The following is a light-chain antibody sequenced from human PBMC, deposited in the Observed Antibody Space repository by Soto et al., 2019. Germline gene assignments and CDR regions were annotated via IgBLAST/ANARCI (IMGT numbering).Light chain of an antibody. CDR2: VAS. V-gene: IGKV1-39*01. CDR3: QQSYKTPLT. J-gene: IGKJ5*01. CDR1: QSISIY. Sequence: DIQMTQSPSSLSASVGDRDSVTCRASQSISIYVNWYQQKPGKAPTLLISVASTLHGGVPSRFSGSGFGTDFTLTISSLQSDDFGTYYCQQSYKTPLTFGQGTRLDIK.